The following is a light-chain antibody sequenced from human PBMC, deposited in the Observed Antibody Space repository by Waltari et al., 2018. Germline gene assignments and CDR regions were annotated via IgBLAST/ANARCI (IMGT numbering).Light chain of an antibody. J-gene: IGLJ1*01. CDR1: ELGRKY. CDR3: QAWDSSSTAWI. CDR2: RDE. Sequence: SYDLTQPPSVSVSPGQTASIPCSGEELGRKYVSWFQQRPGQSPVLVIYRDEKRPSGIPERFSGSNSGNTATLTISGTQAMDEADYYCQAWDSSSTAWIFGTGTKVLVL. V-gene: IGLV3-1*01.